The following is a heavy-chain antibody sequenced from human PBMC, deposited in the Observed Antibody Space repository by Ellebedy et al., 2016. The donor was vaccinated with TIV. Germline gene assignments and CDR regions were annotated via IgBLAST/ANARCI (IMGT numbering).Heavy chain of an antibody. J-gene: IGHJ4*02. Sequence: GGSLRLXXAASGFTFSNYWMSWVRQAPGKGLEWVANIKQDGNEKYYVDSVRGRFTISRDNAKNSLFLQMNSLRVEDTAVYYCARGHGEYALFAYWGQGTLVTVSS. D-gene: IGHD4-17*01. CDR1: GFTFSNYW. V-gene: IGHV3-7*01. CDR3: ARGHGEYALFAY. CDR2: IKQDGNEK.